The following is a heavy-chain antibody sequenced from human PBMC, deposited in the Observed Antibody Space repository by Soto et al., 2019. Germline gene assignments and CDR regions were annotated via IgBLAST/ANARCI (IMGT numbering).Heavy chain of an antibody. CDR3: ARDAGSIASRDGYYYYYGLDV. CDR2: MKPNSGNT. Sequence: APVKVSCKASGYTFTSYDIRWVRKATGKGIERMGWMKPNSGNTGYVQKFQGRVTMTRNTSISTAYMELSSLRSEDAAVYYCARDAGSIASRDGYYYYYGLDVWAEGTTVTVSS. J-gene: IGHJ6*04. CDR1: GYTFTSYD. V-gene: IGHV1-8*01. D-gene: IGHD2-21*01.